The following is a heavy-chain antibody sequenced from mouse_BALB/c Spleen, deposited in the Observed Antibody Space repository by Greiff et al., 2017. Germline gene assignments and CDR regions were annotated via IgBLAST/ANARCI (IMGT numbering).Heavy chain of an antibody. CDR2: INSNGGST. V-gene: IGHV5-6-3*01. J-gene: IGHJ2*01. Sequence: DVKLVESGGGLVQPGGSLKLSCAASGFTFSSYGMSWVRQTPDKRLELVATINSNGGSTYYPDSVKGRFTISRDNAKNTLYLQMSSLKSEDTAMYDCARGHDGYYFDYWGQGTTLTVSS. CDR1: GFTFSSYG. D-gene: IGHD2-3*01. CDR3: ARGHDGYYFDY.